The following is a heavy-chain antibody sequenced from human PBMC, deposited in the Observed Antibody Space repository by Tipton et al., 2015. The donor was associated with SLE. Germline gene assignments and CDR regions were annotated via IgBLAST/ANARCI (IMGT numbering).Heavy chain of an antibody. V-gene: IGHV4-59*08. CDR1: GASISSHY. D-gene: IGHD3-9*01. CDR3: ARHPSSFDHYYYYYMDV. Sequence: TLSLTCTVSGASISSHYWSWIRQPPGKKLEWIGYIYYNRHTNYIPSLESRVTISIDTSKNQFSLKLSSVTAADTAVYYCARHPSSFDHYYYYYMDVWGKGTTVTVSS. CDR2: IYYNRHT. J-gene: IGHJ6*03.